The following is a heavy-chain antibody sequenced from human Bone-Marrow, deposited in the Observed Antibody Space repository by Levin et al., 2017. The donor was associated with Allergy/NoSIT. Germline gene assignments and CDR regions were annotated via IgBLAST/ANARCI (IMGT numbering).Heavy chain of an antibody. D-gene: IGHD3-9*01. CDR2: ISSSSSYT. CDR1: GFTFSDYY. V-gene: IGHV3-11*05. Sequence: PGGSLRLSCAASGFTFSDYYMSWIRQAPGKGLECVSYISSSSSYTKYADSVKGRFTISRDNAKYSLYLHMNSLRAEDTAVYYCARDPEEHTLLRYFDYWGQGTLVTVSS. CDR3: ARDPEEHTLLRYFDY. J-gene: IGHJ4*02.